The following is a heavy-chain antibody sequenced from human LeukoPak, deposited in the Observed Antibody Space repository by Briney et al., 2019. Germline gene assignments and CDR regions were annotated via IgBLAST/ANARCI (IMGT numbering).Heavy chain of an antibody. CDR3: ARDDFWSGYPRYGMDV. Sequence: SETLSLTCTVSGGSISSYYWSWTRQPPGKGLEWIGYIYYSGSTNYNPSLKSRVTISVDTSENQFSLKLSSVTAADTAVYYCARDDFWSGYPRYGMDVWGQGTTVTVSS. D-gene: IGHD3-3*01. V-gene: IGHV4-59*01. CDR1: GGSISSYY. CDR2: IYYSGST. J-gene: IGHJ6*02.